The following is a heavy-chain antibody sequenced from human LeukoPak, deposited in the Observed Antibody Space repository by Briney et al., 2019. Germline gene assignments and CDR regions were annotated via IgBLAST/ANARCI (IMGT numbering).Heavy chain of an antibody. CDR2: MTPNSGNT. CDR3: ARGWGGRYPSDY. CDR1: GYTFTSYD. J-gene: IGHJ4*02. D-gene: IGHD1-26*01. V-gene: IGHV1-8*03. Sequence: ASVKVSCKTSGYTFTSYDINWVRQATGQGLEWMGWMTPNSGNTGYAQKFQGRVTITKNTSISTAYMELSSLRSEDTAVYYCARGWGGRYPSDYWGQGTLVTVSS.